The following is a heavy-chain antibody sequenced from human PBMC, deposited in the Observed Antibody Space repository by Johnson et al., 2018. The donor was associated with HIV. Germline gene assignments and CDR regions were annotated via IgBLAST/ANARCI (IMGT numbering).Heavy chain of an antibody. CDR1: GFIFSDYY. Sequence: LRLSCAASGFIFSDYYMSWIRQAPGKGLEWVSSISSSGSTIYYADSVKGRFTISRDNAKNSLYLQMNSLRPEDTAVYYCARDHGWSRGWLFDAFDIWGQGTMVTVSS. V-gene: IGHV3-11*04. J-gene: IGHJ3*02. CDR2: ISSSGSTI. D-gene: IGHD6-19*01. CDR3: ARDHGWSRGWLFDAFDI.